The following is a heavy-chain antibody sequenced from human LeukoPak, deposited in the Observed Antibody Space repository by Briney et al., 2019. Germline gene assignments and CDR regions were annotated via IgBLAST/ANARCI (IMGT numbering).Heavy chain of an antibody. CDR1: GFTFGDHA. V-gene: IGHV3-49*04. CDR3: TRGPIQLWLYHGMDV. Sequence: GGSLRLSCTVSGFTFGDHAMSWVRQAPGKGLEWVGFITSKTYGGTTEYAASVKGRFIISRDDSTSIAYLQMNSLKTEDTAVYYCTRGPIQLWLYHGMDVWGQWTTVTVSS. CDR2: ITSKTYGGTT. D-gene: IGHD5-18*01. J-gene: IGHJ6*02.